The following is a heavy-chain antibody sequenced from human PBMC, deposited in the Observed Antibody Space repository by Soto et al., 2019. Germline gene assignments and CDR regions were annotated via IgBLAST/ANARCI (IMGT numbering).Heavy chain of an antibody. D-gene: IGHD2-2*01. J-gene: IGHJ5*02. CDR2: ISGNSNYK. V-gene: IGHV3-21*06. Sequence: DVQLVESGGGLVKPGGPLRLSFAASGFTLKNNSMTWFRQPQGKGLEWVPSISGNSNYKYYADSLKVRFTISRDKAKNALYLQMSSLRAEDTAVYYCARARSTTWSGTTRGWFDPWGRGTLVTVAS. CDR1: GFTLKNNS. CDR3: ARARSTTWSGTTRGWFDP.